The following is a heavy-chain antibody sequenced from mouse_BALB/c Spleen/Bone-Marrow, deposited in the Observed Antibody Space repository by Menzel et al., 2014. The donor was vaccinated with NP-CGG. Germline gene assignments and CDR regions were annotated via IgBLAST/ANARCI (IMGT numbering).Heavy chain of an antibody. CDR3: ARLGYYGAVAY. CDR2: IKPDSRTI. V-gene: IGHV4-1*02. J-gene: IGHJ4*01. CDR1: RFDFSRYW. Sequence: EVKVVESGGGLVQPGGSLKLSCAASRFDFSRYWMTWVRQAPGKGLEWIGEIKPDSRTINYSPSLKEKFIISRDNAKSTLYLQMSKVRPEDTALYYCARLGYYGAVAYWGQGTSVTVSS. D-gene: IGHD1-1*01.